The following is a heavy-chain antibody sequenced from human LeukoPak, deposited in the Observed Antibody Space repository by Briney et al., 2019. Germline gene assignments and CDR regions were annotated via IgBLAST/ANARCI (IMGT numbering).Heavy chain of an antibody. CDR2: IYTSGST. V-gene: IGHV4-4*07. D-gene: IGHD6-13*01. Sequence: PSETLSLTCTVSGGSISSYYWSWIRQPAGKGLEWIGRIYTSGSTNYNPSLKSRVTMSVDTSKNQFSLKLSSVTAADTAVYYCARNTIIAAAGTTIWFDPWGQGTLVTVSS. CDR3: ARNTIIAAAGTTIWFDP. J-gene: IGHJ5*02. CDR1: GGSISSYY.